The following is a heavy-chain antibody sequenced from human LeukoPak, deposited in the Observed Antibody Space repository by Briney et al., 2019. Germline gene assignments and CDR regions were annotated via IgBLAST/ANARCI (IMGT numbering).Heavy chain of an antibody. CDR2: VSDTGATT. CDR3: AKDTSIGRYCTNGVCAPFDY. CDR1: GFTFSRYA. Sequence: GGSLRVSRARSGFTFSRYAMSWVRQAPGKGLEWVSAVSDTGATTYDADSVKGRFTISRDNSRSTLYLQMNSLSAEDTALYYCAKDTSIGRYCTNGVCAPFDYWGQGTLVTVSS. D-gene: IGHD2-8*01. V-gene: IGHV3-23*01. J-gene: IGHJ4*02.